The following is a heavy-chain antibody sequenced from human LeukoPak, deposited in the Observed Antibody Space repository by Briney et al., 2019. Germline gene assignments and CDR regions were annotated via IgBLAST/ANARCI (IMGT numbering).Heavy chain of an antibody. V-gene: IGHV1-8*01. D-gene: IGHD3-22*01. CDR3: VRGGWARGSSGYGDY. CDR2: MNPNSGNT. CDR1: GYTFTSYD. J-gene: IGHJ4*02. Sequence: ASVKVSCKASGYTFTSYDINWVRQATGQGLEWIGWMNPNSGNTGYAQKFQGRVTMTRSTSMSIACMELSSLRSDDTAVYYCVRGGWARGSSGYGDYWGQGARLTVSS.